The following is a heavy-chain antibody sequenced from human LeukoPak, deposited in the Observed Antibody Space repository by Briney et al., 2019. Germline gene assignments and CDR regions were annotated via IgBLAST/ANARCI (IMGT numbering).Heavy chain of an antibody. V-gene: IGHV4-59*08. CDR1: GGSISSYF. Sequence: PSEALSLTCTVSGGSISSYFWSWIRQPPGKGLEWIGYIYYSGSTNYNPSLKSRVTMSVDTSKNQFSLKLSSVTAADTAVYYCARIDRAVAGTIDYWGQGTLVTVSS. D-gene: IGHD6-19*01. J-gene: IGHJ4*02. CDR3: ARIDRAVAGTIDY. CDR2: IYYSGST.